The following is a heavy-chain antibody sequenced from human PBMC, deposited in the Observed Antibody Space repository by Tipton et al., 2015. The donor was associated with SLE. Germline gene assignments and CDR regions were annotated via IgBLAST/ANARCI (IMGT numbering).Heavy chain of an antibody. CDR2: ISNSETT. Sequence: TLSLTCTVSGGSISSHYWSWIRQAPGKGLGWIGYISNSETTNYNPSLKSRVTISVDTSKNQFSRKLRSVTAADTAVYYCAGAWQGYCSGGTCYVLDYWGQGTLVTVSS. J-gene: IGHJ4*02. CDR3: AGAWQGYCSGGTCYVLDY. CDR1: GGSISSHY. D-gene: IGHD2-15*01. V-gene: IGHV4-59*11.